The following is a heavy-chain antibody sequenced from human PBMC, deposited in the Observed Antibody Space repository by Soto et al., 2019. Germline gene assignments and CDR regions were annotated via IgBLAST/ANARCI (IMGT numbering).Heavy chain of an antibody. CDR2: ISSRDDVT. D-gene: IGHD2-2*01. CDR3: ARLRRDQGDF. V-gene: IGHV3-11*01. J-gene: IGHJ4*02. Sequence: QVQLVESGGGLVEPGGSLRLSCAASGFTFSDYYMSWLRQAPGKGLEWVSIISSRDDVTYYADSVKGRFTISMDNAKNTLDLQMHSMRVEDTAVYYCARLRRDQGDFWGQGTLVTV. CDR1: GFTFSDYY.